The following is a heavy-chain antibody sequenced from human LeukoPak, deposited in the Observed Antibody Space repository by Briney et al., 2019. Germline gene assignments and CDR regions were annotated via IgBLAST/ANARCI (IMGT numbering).Heavy chain of an antibody. V-gene: IGHV3-23*01. J-gene: IGHJ3*01. CDR1: GFTFSSYA. CDR2: ISSSGGST. Sequence: GGSLRLSCAASGFTFSSYAMSWVRQAPGEGLEWVSLISSSGGSTFYADSVKGRFTISRDNSKNTLSLQMNSLRAEDTAVYYCTRGRGLRDPFDVWGQGTMVTVSS. CDR3: TRGRGLRDPFDV.